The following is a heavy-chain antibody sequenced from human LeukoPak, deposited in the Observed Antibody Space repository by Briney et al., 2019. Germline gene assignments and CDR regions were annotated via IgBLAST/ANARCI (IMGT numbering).Heavy chain of an antibody. CDR1: GFTFSSYG. CDR2: IKTDGSQI. J-gene: IGHJ5*02. V-gene: IGHV3-7*01. Sequence: GGSLRLSCAASGFTFSSYGMHWVRQAPGKGLEWVANIKTDGSQIYYVDSVKGRFTISRDNAKNSLYLQMNSLRAEDTAVYYCARVGLGVGSGRKASGFDPWGQGTLVTVSS. D-gene: IGHD3-10*01. CDR3: ARVGLGVGSGRKASGFDP.